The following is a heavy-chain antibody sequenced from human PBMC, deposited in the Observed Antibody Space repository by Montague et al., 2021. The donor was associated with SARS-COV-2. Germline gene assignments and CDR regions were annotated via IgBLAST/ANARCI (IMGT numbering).Heavy chain of an antibody. CDR3: SRIRDNWNGDYYYGMDV. D-gene: IGHD1-1*01. J-gene: IGHJ6*02. CDR1: GFSLSTSGMC. V-gene: IGHV2-70*11. Sequence: PALVKPTQTLTLTCTFSGFSLSTSGMCVSWIRQPPGKALEWLARIDWDDDTYYSTSLKTRLTISKDTSKNQVVLTMTNMDPADTATYYCSRIRDNWNGDYYYGMDVWGQGTTVTVSS. CDR2: IDWDDDT.